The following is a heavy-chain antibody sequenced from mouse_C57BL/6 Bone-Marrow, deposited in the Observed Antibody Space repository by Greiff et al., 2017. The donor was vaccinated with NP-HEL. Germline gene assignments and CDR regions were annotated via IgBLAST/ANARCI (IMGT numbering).Heavy chain of an antibody. CDR1: GFTFSSYT. D-gene: IGHD4-1*01. V-gene: IGHV5-9*01. CDR2: ISGGGGNT. Sequence: DVMLVESGGGLVKPGGSLKLSCAASGFTFSSYTMSWVRQTPEKRLEWVATISGGGGNTYYPDSVKGRFTISRDNAKNTLYLQMSSLRSEDTALYYCARHGRSDYWGQGTTLTVSS. CDR3: ARHGRSDY. J-gene: IGHJ2*01.